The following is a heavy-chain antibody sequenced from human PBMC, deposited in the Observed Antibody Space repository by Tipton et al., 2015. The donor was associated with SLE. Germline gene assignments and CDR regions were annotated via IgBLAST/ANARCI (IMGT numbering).Heavy chain of an antibody. CDR2: IYHSGST. CDR1: GGSISSSNW. Sequence: TLSLTCTVSGGSISSSNWWSWVRQPPGKGLEWIGEIYHSGSTNYNPSLKSRVTISVDTSKNQFSLKLSSVTAADTAVYYCARRVGATGNAFDIWGQGTMVTVSS. CDR3: ARRVGATGNAFDI. D-gene: IGHD1-26*01. V-gene: IGHV4-4*02. J-gene: IGHJ3*02.